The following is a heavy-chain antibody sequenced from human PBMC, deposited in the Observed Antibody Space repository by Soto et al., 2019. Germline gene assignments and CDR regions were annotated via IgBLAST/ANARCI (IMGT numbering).Heavy chain of an antibody. D-gene: IGHD5-18*01. CDR2: IIPIFGTA. J-gene: IGHJ6*01. V-gene: IGHV1-69*13. CDR1: GCTFSSYA. CDR3: ARFFGDTPMVYYYYGMEV. Sequence: SVKVSCKASGCTFSSYAISWVRQAPGQGLEWMGGIIPIFGTANYAQKFQGRVTITADESTSTAYMELSSLRSEDTAVYYCARFFGDTPMVYYYYGMEVWGQGTTVTVSS.